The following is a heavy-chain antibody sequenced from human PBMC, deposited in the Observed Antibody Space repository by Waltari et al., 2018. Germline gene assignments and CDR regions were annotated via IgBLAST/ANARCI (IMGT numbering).Heavy chain of an antibody. D-gene: IGHD7-27*01. V-gene: IGHV3-9*01. CDR1: GFTFDDYA. J-gene: IGHJ3*02. CDR3: AKDITWGAFDI. Sequence: EVQLVESGGGLVQPGRSLRLSCAASGFTFDDYAMHWVRQAPGKGLEWVSGISWNSGSIGYADSVKGRFTISRDNAKNSLYLQMSSPRPEDTALYYCAKDITWGAFDIWGQGTMVTVSS. CDR2: ISWNSGSI.